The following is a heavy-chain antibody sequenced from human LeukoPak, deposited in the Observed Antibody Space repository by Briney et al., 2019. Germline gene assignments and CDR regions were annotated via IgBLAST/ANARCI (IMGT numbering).Heavy chain of an antibody. J-gene: IGHJ4*02. V-gene: IGHV1-69*05. CDR1: GFTFSSYA. CDR2: IIPIFGTA. Sequence: PGGSLRLSCAASGFTFSSYAISWVRQAPGQGLEWMGGIIPIFGTANYAQKFQGRVTITTDESTSTAYMELSSLRSEDTAVYYCASGLDNRGYYYDSSGLYYFDYWGQGTLVTVSS. D-gene: IGHD3-22*01. CDR3: ASGLDNRGYYYDSSGLYYFDY.